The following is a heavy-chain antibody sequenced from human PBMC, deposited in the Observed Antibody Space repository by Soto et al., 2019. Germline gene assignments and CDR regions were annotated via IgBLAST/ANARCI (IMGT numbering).Heavy chain of an antibody. Sequence: SETLSLTCAVSGGSISSGGYSWSWIRQPPGKGLEWIGYIYHSGSTYYNPSLKSRVTISVDRSKNQFSLKLSSVTAADTAVYYCARGTVAGTYYFDYWGQGTLVTVSS. CDR2: IYHSGST. V-gene: IGHV4-30-2*01. J-gene: IGHJ4*02. CDR1: GGSISSGGYS. D-gene: IGHD6-19*01. CDR3: ARGTVAGTYYFDY.